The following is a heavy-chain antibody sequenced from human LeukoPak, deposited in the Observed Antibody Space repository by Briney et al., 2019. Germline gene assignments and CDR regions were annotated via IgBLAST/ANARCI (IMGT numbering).Heavy chain of an antibody. CDR2: VYSTGST. CDR1: GGSIGGSTYY. J-gene: IGHJ4*02. CDR3: ARLVGRGERQQLMDY. V-gene: IGHV4-39*01. Sequence: PSETLSLTCNVSGGSIGGSTYYWGWIRQPPGKGLEWIGNVYSTGSTYYNPSLKSQLTISVDTSTNQFSLNVNSVTAADTAVYYCARLVGRGERQQLMDYWGRGTLVTVSS. D-gene: IGHD6-13*01.